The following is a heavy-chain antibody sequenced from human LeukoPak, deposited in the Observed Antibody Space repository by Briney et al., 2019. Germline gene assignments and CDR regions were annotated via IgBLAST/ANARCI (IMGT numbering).Heavy chain of an antibody. CDR3: ARDQGVPAAIEGDAFDI. CDR1: GGTFSSYA. J-gene: IGHJ3*02. Sequence: GASVKVSCKASGGTFSSYAISWVRQAPGQGLEWMGGIIPIFGTANYAQKFQGRVTITADESTSTAYMELSSLRSEDTAVYYCARDQGVPAAIEGDAFDIWGQGTMVTVSS. CDR2: IIPIFGTA. D-gene: IGHD2-2*02. V-gene: IGHV1-69*13.